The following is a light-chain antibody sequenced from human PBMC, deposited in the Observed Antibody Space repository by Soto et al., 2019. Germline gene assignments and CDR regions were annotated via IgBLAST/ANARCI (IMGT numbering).Light chain of an antibody. J-gene: IGKJ1*01. Sequence: EIVMKQSPATLSVSPGERATFSCRASQSVSSDYLVWYQQKPGQAPRLLIYGASTRATGIPARFSGSGSGTEFTLTISSLQSEDFAVYYCQQYNNWPWTFGQGTKVDIK. V-gene: IGKV3-15*01. CDR3: QQYNNWPWT. CDR1: QSVSSD. CDR2: GAS.